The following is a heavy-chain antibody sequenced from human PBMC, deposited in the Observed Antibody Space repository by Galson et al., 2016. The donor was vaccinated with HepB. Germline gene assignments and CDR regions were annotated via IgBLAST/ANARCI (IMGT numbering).Heavy chain of an antibody. CDR2: IYGGGST. D-gene: IGHD1-26*01. CDR3: ASHGGSPSGILGPTEGLDY. V-gene: IGHV3-53*01. J-gene: IGHJ4*02. Sequence: SLRLSCAASGFIVSGNYMTWVRQAPGKGLEWVSVIYGGGSTYYAGSVKGRFIISRDNSKNTLYLQMNNVRVDDTAVYFCASHGGSPSGILGPTEGLDYWGLGTLVTVSS. CDR1: GFIVSGNY.